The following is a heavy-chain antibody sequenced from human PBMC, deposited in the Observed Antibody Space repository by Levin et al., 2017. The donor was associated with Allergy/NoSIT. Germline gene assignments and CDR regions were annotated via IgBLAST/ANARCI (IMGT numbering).Heavy chain of an antibody. Sequence: KRGESLKISCEASGFTFLTAWMSWVRQAPGMGLEWVGRIRSNNDGGTTDYAAPVKGRFTISRDDSKSTLYLQMNSLKTEDTAMYYCTTSTSIRPFDYWGQGTLVTVSS. V-gene: IGHV3-15*01. J-gene: IGHJ4*02. CDR2: IRSNNDGGTT. D-gene: IGHD3-9*01. CDR1: GFTFLTAW. CDR3: TTSTSIRPFDY.